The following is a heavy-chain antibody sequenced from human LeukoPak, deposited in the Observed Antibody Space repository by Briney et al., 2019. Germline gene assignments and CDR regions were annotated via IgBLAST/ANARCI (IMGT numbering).Heavy chain of an antibody. D-gene: IGHD3-10*01. Sequence: PGGSLRPSFAASGFPVSSNYMSWVRPAPGKGLEWVSVIYSGGSTYYADSVKGRFTISRDNSKNTLYLQMNSLRAEDTAVYYCARDGRGLRYFDYWGQGTLVTVSS. CDR1: GFPVSSNY. CDR2: IYSGGST. V-gene: IGHV3-66*01. CDR3: ARDGRGLRYFDY. J-gene: IGHJ4*02.